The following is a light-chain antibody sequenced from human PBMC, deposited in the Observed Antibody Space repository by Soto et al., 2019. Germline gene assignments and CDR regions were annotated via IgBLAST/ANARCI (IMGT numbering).Light chain of an antibody. Sequence: DIQMTQSPASLSASVGDRIPITCRASQSINSYVNWYQQRPGKAPNLLIYAASALQSGVPSRFSGSESGTDFTLTISSLQPEDFATYYCQQTFSNPPWTLGQGTKVDIK. J-gene: IGKJ1*01. CDR2: AAS. V-gene: IGKV1-39*01. CDR3: QQTFSNPPWT. CDR1: QSINSY.